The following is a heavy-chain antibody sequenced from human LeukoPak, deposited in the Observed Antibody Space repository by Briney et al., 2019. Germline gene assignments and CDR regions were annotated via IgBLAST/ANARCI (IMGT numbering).Heavy chain of an antibody. Sequence: PGGSLRLSCAASGFTFSSYEMNWVRQAPGKGLEWVSYISSSGSTIYYADFVKGRFTISRDNAKNSLYLQMNSLRAEDTAVYYCARDGYDSSGYYYDVWYFDYWGQGTLVTVSS. CDR1: GFTFSSYE. CDR2: ISSSGSTI. D-gene: IGHD3-22*01. V-gene: IGHV3-48*03. J-gene: IGHJ4*02. CDR3: ARDGYDSSGYYYDVWYFDY.